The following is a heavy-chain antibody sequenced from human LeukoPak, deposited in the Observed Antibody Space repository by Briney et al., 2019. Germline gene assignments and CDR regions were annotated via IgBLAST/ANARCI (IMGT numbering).Heavy chain of an antibody. CDR3: ATLVAPAIVNGYLDL. V-gene: IGHV4-31*03. CDR2: IYYSGST. J-gene: IGHJ2*01. D-gene: IGHD2-2*01. Sequence: SQTLSLTCTVSGGSISTGGLYWSWVRQHPGKGLEWIGYIYYSGSTYFNPSLQRRVSISLDMSMNQFSLNLTSVTAADTAVYYCATLVAPAIVNGYLDLWGRGTLDTVSS. CDR1: GGSISTGGLY.